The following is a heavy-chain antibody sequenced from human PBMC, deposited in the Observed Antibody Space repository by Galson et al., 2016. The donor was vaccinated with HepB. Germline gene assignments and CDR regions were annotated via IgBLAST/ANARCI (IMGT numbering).Heavy chain of an antibody. Sequence: LRLSCAASGFTFSSYGMHWVRQSPGKGLEWIGEINHTGFTKYSPSLKSRVTISVDTSKNQFSLKLGSVTAADTAIYYCARGVTGTPYFDFWGQGALVTVSS. CDR2: INHTGFT. J-gene: IGHJ4*02. V-gene: IGHV4-34*01. CDR1: GFTFSSYG. D-gene: IGHD2-21*02. CDR3: ARGVTGTPYFDF.